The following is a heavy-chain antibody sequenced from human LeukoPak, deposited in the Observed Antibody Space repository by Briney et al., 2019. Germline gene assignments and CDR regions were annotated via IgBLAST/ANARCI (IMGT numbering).Heavy chain of an antibody. Sequence: SETLSLTCTVSGGSISSGGYYWSWIRQHPGKGLEWIGYIYYSGGTYYNPSLKSRVTISVDTSKNQFSLKLSSVTAADTAVYYCARYSSPVRYFDYWGQGTLVTVSS. CDR1: GGSISSGGYY. V-gene: IGHV4-31*03. J-gene: IGHJ4*02. D-gene: IGHD6-13*01. CDR3: ARYSSPVRYFDY. CDR2: IYYSGGT.